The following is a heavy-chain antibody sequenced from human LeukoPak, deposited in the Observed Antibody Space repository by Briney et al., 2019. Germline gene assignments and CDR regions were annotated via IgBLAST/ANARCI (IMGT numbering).Heavy chain of an antibody. Sequence: SETLSLTCAVYGGSFSGYYWSWIRQPPGKGLEWIGEINHSGSTNYNPSLKSRVTISVDTSKNQFSLKLSSVTAADTAVYYCARGTVPAAIRGVVWFDPWGQGTLVTVSS. D-gene: IGHD2-2*02. V-gene: IGHV4-34*01. CDR2: INHSGST. CDR1: GGSFSGYY. CDR3: ARGTVPAAIRGVVWFDP. J-gene: IGHJ5*02.